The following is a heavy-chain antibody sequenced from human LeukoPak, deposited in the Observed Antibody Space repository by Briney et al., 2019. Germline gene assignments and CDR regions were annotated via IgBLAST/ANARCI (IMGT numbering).Heavy chain of an antibody. Sequence: GGSLRLSCAASGFTVSSNYMSWVRQAPGKGLEWVSFISSSSSYIYYADSVKGRFTISRDNAKNSLYLQMNSLRAEDTAVYYCARGGEFDGYSYGLSIDYWGQGTLVTVSS. CDR1: GFTVSSNY. CDR2: ISSSSSYI. CDR3: ARGGEFDGYSYGLSIDY. J-gene: IGHJ4*02. D-gene: IGHD5-18*01. V-gene: IGHV3-21*01.